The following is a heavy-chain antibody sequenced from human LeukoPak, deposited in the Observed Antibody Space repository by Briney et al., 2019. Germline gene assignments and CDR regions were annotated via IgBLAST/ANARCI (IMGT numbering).Heavy chain of an antibody. J-gene: IGHJ4*02. CDR3: ARTREGVWGSYSP. CDR2: INPKSGGT. D-gene: IGHD3-16*01. V-gene: IGHV1-2*02. CDR1: GYSFTDYY. Sequence: ASVKVSCKASGYSFTDYYIHRVRLAPGQGLEWMGWINPKSGGTHYAQKFQGRVSMTRDTSINTVHLELSSLKTNDTAVYYCARTREGVWGSYSPWGQGTLVTVSS.